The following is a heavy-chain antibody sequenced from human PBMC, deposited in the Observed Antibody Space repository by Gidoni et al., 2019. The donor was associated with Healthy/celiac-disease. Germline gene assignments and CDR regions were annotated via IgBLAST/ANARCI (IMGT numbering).Heavy chain of an antibody. V-gene: IGHV4-34*01. CDR3: ARAGYSSSSYAAY. Sequence: QVQLQQWGAGLLKPSATLSLTCPVYGGSFSGYYWSWIRQPPGKGLEWIGEINHSGSTNYNPSLKSRVTISVDTSKNQFSLKLSSVTAADTAVYYCARAGYSSSSYAAYWGQGTLVTVSS. CDR2: INHSGST. CDR1: GGSFSGYY. D-gene: IGHD6-6*01. J-gene: IGHJ4*02.